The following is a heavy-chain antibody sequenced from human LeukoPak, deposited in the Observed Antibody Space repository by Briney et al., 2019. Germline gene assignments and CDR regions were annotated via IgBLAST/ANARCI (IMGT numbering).Heavy chain of an antibody. CDR3: ARPPTPEYDFWSDY. J-gene: IGHJ4*02. V-gene: IGHV1-69*04. D-gene: IGHD3-3*01. CDR2: IIPILGIA. CDR1: GYTFTSYG. Sequence: WASVKVSCKASGYTFTSYGISWVRQAPGQGLEWMGRIIPILGIANYAQKFQGRVTITADKSTSTAYMELSSLRSEDTAVYYCARPPTPEYDFWSDYWGQGTLVTVSS.